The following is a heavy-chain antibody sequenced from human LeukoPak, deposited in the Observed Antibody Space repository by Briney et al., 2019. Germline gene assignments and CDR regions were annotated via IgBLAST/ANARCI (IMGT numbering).Heavy chain of an antibody. J-gene: IGHJ5*02. CDR3: ARDPPVYGDFDDWCGH. V-gene: IGHV1-18*01. CDR1: GYTFSGNS. D-gene: IGHD4-17*01. Sequence: GASVKVSFKASGYTFSGNSISWVRQAPGQGLEWMGWISAYNGNTNYAQKLQGRVTMTTDTSTSTAYLELRSLRSDDTAVYYCARDPPVYGDFDDWCGHWGQGTLVTVSS. CDR2: ISAYNGNT.